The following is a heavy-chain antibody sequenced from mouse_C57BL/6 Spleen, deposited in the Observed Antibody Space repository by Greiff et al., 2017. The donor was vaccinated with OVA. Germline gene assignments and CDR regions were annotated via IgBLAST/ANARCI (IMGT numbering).Heavy chain of an antibody. Sequence: QVQLQQPGAELVKPGASVKMSYKASGYTFTSYCITWVKQRPGQGLEWIGDIYPGSGSTNYNEKFKSKATLTVDTSSSTAYMQLSSLTSEDSAVYYRARYYSNSYYFDYWGQGTTLTVSS. J-gene: IGHJ2*01. V-gene: IGHV1-55*01. CDR1: GYTFTSYC. CDR2: IYPGSGST. CDR3: ARYYSNSYYFDY. D-gene: IGHD2-5*01.